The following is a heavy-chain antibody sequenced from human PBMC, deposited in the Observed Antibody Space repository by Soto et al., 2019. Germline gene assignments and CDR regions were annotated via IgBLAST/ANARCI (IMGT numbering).Heavy chain of an antibody. Sequence: QVQLVESGGGEVQPGRSLRLSCAASGFTFNNYGMQWVRQAPGKGLEWVAFISYDRNKQYYADSVKGRFTISGDSSKNTLYLQMNSLRPEDTAVYFCAKLMNSYDSSGSGVDSWGQGTLVTVSS. V-gene: IGHV3-30*18. CDR3: AKLMNSYDSSGSGVDS. CDR1: GFTFNNYG. J-gene: IGHJ4*02. D-gene: IGHD3-22*01. CDR2: ISYDRNKQ.